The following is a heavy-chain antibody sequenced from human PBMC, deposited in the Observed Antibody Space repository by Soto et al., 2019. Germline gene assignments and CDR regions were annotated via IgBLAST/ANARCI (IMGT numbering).Heavy chain of an antibody. CDR3: ARTLDYGHMDV. J-gene: IGHJ6*03. D-gene: IGHD3-16*01. CDR2: IYRSGST. V-gene: IGHV4-4*09. Sequence: QVQMQESGPGLVKPSETLSLTCTVSGDSVRNQYWSWIRRPPGRGLEWIGYIYRSGSTKYNPSLKSRLTISVDTSKNQSPLKLSSVTAADTAVYYCARTLDYGHMDVWGKGTTVTVSS. CDR1: GDSVRNQY.